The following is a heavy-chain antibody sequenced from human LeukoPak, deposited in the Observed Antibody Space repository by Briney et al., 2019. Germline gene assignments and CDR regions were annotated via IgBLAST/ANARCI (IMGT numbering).Heavy chain of an antibody. Sequence: ASVTVSCKASGYTFTSYGISWVRQAPGQGLEWMGWISAYNGNTNYAQKLQGRVTMTTDTSTSTAYMELRSLRSDDTAVYYCARDSAMVVENWFDPWGQGTLVTVSS. V-gene: IGHV1-18*01. D-gene: IGHD5-18*01. CDR1: GYTFTSYG. CDR3: ARDSAMVVENWFDP. J-gene: IGHJ5*02. CDR2: ISAYNGNT.